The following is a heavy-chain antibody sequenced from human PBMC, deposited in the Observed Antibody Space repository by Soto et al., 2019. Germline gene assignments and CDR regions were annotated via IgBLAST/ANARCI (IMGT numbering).Heavy chain of an antibody. D-gene: IGHD4-17*01. Sequence: EVQLLESGGGLVQPGGSLRLSCAASGITFSSYAMSWVRQAPGKGLEWVSAISGSGGSTYYADSVKGRFTISRDNSKNTLYLQINSLRAEDTAVYYCAKHYGDYVGFDYWGQGTLVTVSS. V-gene: IGHV3-23*01. CDR2: ISGSGGST. CDR1: GITFSSYA. CDR3: AKHYGDYVGFDY. J-gene: IGHJ4*02.